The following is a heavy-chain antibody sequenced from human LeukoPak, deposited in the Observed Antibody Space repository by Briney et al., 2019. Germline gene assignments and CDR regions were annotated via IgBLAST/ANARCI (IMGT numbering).Heavy chain of an antibody. J-gene: IGHJ4*02. CDR3: ATESPAGVRRFFDY. CDR2: FDPEDGET. D-gene: IGHD3-3*01. Sequence: ASVKVSCKASGYTFTGYYMHWVRQAPGKGLEWMGGFDPEDGETIYAQKFQGRVTMTEDTSTDTAYMELSSLRSEDTAVYYCATESPAGVRRFFDYWGQGTLVTVSS. V-gene: IGHV1-24*01. CDR1: GYTFTGYY.